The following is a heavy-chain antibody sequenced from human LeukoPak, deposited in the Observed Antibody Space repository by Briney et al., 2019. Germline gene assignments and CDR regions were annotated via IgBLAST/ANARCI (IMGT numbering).Heavy chain of an antibody. Sequence: QTGGSLRLSCVASGFIFSSYGMNWVRQAPGKGLEWVSYISSTSSFIYYADSVKGRFTISRDNAKKSPYLQMNGLRAEDTAVFYCARDDSGSYPNYFENWGQGALVTVSS. CDR3: ARDDSGSYPNYFEN. D-gene: IGHD1-26*01. J-gene: IGHJ4*02. V-gene: IGHV3-48*01. CDR1: GFIFSSYG. CDR2: ISSTSSFI.